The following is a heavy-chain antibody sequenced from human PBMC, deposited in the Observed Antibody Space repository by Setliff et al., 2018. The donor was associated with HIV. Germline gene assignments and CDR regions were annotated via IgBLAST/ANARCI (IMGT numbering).Heavy chain of an antibody. D-gene: IGHD2-2*01. CDR3: ARDQRLPGVQPPYWYFDL. CDR2: INHSGST. Sequence: PSETLSLTCAVFGESFSNYHWNWFRQPPGGGLEWIGEINHSGSTDYNSSLKSRVTISVDTSKKQFSLEMTSLTAADRAVYYCARDQRLPGVQPPYWYFDLWGRGTLVTVSS. J-gene: IGHJ2*01. V-gene: IGHV4-34*01. CDR1: GESFSNYH.